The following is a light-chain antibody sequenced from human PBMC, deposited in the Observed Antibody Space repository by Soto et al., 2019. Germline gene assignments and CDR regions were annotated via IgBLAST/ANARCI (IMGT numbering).Light chain of an antibody. CDR1: QSVSSF. Sequence: EIVWTQSPATLSLSPGDRATLSCRASQSVSSFLVWYQQKPGQAPRLLISDASNRATGIPGRFSGSGSGTDFSLTISSLEPEDFAVYYCQQRSNWPGTFGQGNKVEIK. V-gene: IGKV3-11*01. J-gene: IGKJ1*01. CDR2: DAS. CDR3: QQRSNWPGT.